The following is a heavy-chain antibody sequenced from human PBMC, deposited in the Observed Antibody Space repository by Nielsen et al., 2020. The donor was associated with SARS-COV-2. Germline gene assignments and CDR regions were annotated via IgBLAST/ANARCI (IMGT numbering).Heavy chain of an antibody. CDR3: AANSGYDGDDAFDI. D-gene: IGHD5-12*01. CDR1: GFTFISSF. Sequence: SVKVSCKASGFTFISSFVQWVRQARGQRLEGMGWIIVGSGNTNYAQKSQETVTFTRDTSTDTAYMEVSSLRSDDTAVYYCAANSGYDGDDAFDIWGQGTTVTVSS. V-gene: IGHV1-58*01. CDR2: IIVGSGNT. J-gene: IGHJ3*02.